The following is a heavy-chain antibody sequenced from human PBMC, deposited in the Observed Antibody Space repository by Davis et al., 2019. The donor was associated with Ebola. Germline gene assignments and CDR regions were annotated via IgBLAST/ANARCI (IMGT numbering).Heavy chain of an antibody. CDR2: IYPGDSDT. D-gene: IGHD3-3*01. J-gene: IGHJ5*02. CDR3: ARHGATVFGVIDA. CDR1: GYDFTSYW. V-gene: IGHV5-51*01. Sequence: GESLKISCKGSGYDFTSYWIGWVRQMPGKGLEWMGIIYPGDSDTRYSPSFQGQVTISADKSSNTAYLQWSSLKSSDTAIYYCARHGATVFGVIDAWGQGTLVTVSS.